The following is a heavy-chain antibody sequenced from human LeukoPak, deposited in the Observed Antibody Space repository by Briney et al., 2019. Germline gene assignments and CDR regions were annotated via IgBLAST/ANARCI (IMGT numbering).Heavy chain of an antibody. CDR3: VRGSFLSVWSYHWDD. J-gene: IGHJ6*02. Sequence: GGSPRLSCAASGFTFTNYWMSWVRQAPGKGLEWVANIKEDGSDKYYADSVKGRFTISRDDAKNSLFLEINSLAGEDTAVYYCVRGSFLSVWSYHWDDWGQGTTVTVSS. D-gene: IGHD3-10*01. CDR1: GFTFTNYW. V-gene: IGHV3-7*01. CDR2: IKEDGSDK.